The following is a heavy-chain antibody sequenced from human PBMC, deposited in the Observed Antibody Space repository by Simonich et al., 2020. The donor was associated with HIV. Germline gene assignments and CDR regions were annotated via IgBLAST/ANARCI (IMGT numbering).Heavy chain of an antibody. J-gene: IGHJ4*02. D-gene: IGHD6-6*01. V-gene: IGHV3-9*03. CDR1: GFTFDDYA. CDR2: ISWNSGSI. CDR3: AKDRYSSSSGSFDY. Sequence: EVQLVESGGGLVQPGRSLRLSCAASGFTFDDYAMHWVRHAPGKGMEWVSGISWNSGSIGYADSVKGRFTISRDNAKNSLYLQMNSLRAEDMALYYCAKDRYSSSSGSFDYWGQGTLVTVSS.